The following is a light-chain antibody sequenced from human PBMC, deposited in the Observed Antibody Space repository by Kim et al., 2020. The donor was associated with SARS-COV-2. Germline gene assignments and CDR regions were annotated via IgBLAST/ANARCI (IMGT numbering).Light chain of an antibody. J-gene: IGLJ3*02. CDR1: SGSIASNY. CDR2: EDN. V-gene: IGLV6-57*04. CDR3: QSYDSSNTWV. Sequence: NFMLTQPHSVSESPGKTVTISCTRSSGSIASNYVQWYQQRPGSAPTTVIYEDNQRPSGVPDRFSGSIDSSSNSASLTISGLKTEDEADYYCQSYDSSNTWVFGGGTQRTV.